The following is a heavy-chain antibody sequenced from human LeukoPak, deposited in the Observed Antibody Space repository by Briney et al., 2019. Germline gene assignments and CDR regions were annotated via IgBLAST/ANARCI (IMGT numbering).Heavy chain of an antibody. J-gene: IGHJ3*02. CDR2: IYYGGST. Sequence: PSETLSLTCTVSGGSISSYYWSWIRQPPGKGLEWIGYIYYGGSTNYNPSLKSRVTISVDTSKNQFSLKLSSVTAADTAVYYCASGTTVTTDDAFDIWGQGTMVTVSS. CDR3: ASGTTVTTDDAFDI. V-gene: IGHV4-59*01. D-gene: IGHD4-11*01. CDR1: GGSISSYY.